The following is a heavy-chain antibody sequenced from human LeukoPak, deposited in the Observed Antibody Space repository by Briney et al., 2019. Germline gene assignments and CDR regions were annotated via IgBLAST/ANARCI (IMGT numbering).Heavy chain of an antibody. V-gene: IGHV4-34*01. J-gene: IGHJ4*02. Sequence: PSETLSFTCADYGGSFSGYYWSWIRQPPGKGLEWIGEINHSGSTNYNPSLKSRVTISVDTSKNQFSLKLSSVTAADTAVYYCARGQKQQLVRYFDYWGQGTLVTVSS. CDR1: GGSFSGYY. D-gene: IGHD6-13*01. CDR2: INHSGST. CDR3: ARGQKQQLVRYFDY.